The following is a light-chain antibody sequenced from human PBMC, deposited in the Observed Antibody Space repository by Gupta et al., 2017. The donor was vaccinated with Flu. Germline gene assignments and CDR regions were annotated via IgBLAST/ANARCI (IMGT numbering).Light chain of an antibody. CDR3: QVWDTNNDHWV. Sequence: SYVLTQPPSLSVAPGLTARITCAGNNIGRETVHWYQQKPGQAPVLVVCDDSDRPSGIPERFSGSNSGNMATLTISRVADGDEADYYCQVWDTNNDHWVFGGGTMLTVL. CDR2: DDS. V-gene: IGLV3-21*02. J-gene: IGLJ3*02. CDR1: NIGRET.